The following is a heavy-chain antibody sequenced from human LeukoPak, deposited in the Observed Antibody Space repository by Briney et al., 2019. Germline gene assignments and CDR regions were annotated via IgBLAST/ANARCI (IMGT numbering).Heavy chain of an antibody. CDR1: GFTFSSYA. CDR3: ARVVVPMGYGMDV. D-gene: IGHD3-22*01. CDR2: ISYDGSNK. Sequence: GRSLRLSCAASGFTFSSYAMHWVRQAPGKGLEWVAVISYDGSNKYYADSVKGRFTISRDNSKNTLYLQMNSLRAEDTAVYYCARVVVPMGYGMDVWGRGTTVTVSS. V-gene: IGHV3-30-3*01. J-gene: IGHJ6*02.